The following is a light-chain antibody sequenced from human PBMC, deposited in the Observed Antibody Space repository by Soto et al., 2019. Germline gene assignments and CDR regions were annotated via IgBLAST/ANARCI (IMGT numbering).Light chain of an antibody. Sequence: QSVLTQPPSVSAAPGQKVTISCSGNSSNVGSHGVSWFQQLPGKAPKLLIYEDSQRPSGIPERFSGSKSGTSATLGITGLQTGGEADYYCGTWDSSLRALFGTGTKLTVL. V-gene: IGLV1-51*02. J-gene: IGLJ1*01. CDR3: GTWDSSLRAL. CDR2: EDS. CDR1: SSNVGSHG.